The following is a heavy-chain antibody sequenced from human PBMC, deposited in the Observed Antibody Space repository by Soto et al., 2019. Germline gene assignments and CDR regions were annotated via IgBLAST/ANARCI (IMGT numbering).Heavy chain of an antibody. CDR3: ARDGFNNAFDI. CDR2: INAGNGNT. CDR1: GYTFTNFA. J-gene: IGHJ3*02. V-gene: IGHV1-3*01. Sequence: VQLVQSGAEVKKPGASVKVSCKASGYTFTNFAIHWVRQAPGQRLEWLAWINAGNGNTKYSQNFQGRVTITRDTSASTAYMDLSSLRSEDTAVYFCARDGFNNAFDIWGQGTVVTVSS. D-gene: IGHD6-25*01.